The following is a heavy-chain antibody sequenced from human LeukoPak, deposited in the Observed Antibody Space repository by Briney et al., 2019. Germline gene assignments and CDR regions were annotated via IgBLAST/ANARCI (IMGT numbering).Heavy chain of an antibody. V-gene: IGHV1-18*01. CDR3: SREGEGEDGTGHHNWYFDL. D-gene: IGHD2-8*02. J-gene: IGHJ2*01. CDR1: GYIFTRYG. CDR2: IGPYNANT. Sequence: ASVKVSCKASGYIFTRYGISWVRQAPGQGLEWMGWIGPYNANTKYAQKFQGRVTMTTDTSTSTAYMELRSLRSDDTAMYYCSREGEGEDGTGHHNWYFDLWGRGTLVTVSS.